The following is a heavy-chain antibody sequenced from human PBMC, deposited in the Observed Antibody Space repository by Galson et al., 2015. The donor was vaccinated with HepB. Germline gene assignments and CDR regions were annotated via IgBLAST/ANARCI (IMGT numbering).Heavy chain of an antibody. CDR1: GFTFSSYS. D-gene: IGHD6-19*01. V-gene: IGHV3-21*01. Sequence: LRLSCAASGFTFSSYSMNWVRQAPGKGLEWVSSISSSSSYIYYADSVKGRFTISRDNAKNSLYLQMNSLRAEDTAVYYCARDTSGWFDVDYWGQGTLVTVSS. CDR3: ARDTSGWFDVDY. CDR2: ISSSSSYI. J-gene: IGHJ4*02.